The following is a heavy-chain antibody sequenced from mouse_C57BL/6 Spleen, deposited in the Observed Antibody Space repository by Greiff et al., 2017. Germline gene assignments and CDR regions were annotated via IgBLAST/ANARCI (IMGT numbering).Heavy chain of an antibody. Sequence: VQLQQPGAELVRPGSSVKLSCKASGYTFTSYWMDWVKQRPGQGLEWIGNIYPSDSETHYNQKFKDKATLTVDKSSSTAYMQLSSLTSEDSAVYYCARRLRGYYAMDYWGQGTSVTVSS. CDR1: GYTFTSYW. CDR3: ARRLRGYYAMDY. D-gene: IGHD2-4*01. V-gene: IGHV1-61*01. CDR2: IYPSDSET. J-gene: IGHJ4*01.